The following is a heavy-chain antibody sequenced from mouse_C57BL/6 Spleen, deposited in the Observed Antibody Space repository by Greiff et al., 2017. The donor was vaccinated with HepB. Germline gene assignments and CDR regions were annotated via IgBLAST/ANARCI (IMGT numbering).Heavy chain of an antibody. J-gene: IGHJ3*01. Sequence: EVQLQQSGPELVKPGASVKISCKASGYTFTDYYMNWVKQSHGKSLEWIGDINPNNGGTSYNQKFKGKATLTVDKSSSTAYMELRSLTSEDSAVYYCARENGYWFAYWGQGTLVTVSA. CDR1: GYTFTDYY. CDR2: INPNNGGT. D-gene: IGHD2-2*01. V-gene: IGHV1-26*01. CDR3: ARENGYWFAY.